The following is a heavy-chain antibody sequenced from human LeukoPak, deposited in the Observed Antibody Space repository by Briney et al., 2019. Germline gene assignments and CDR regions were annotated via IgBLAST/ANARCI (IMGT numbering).Heavy chain of an antibody. CDR3: AKTSGSYLGPFDY. CDR1: GFPFSSYA. Sequence: PGGSLTLPCAVSGFPFSSYAMSWVRQAPGKGLEWVLAISDSGGSTYYADSVKGRFTISRDNSKNTLYLQMNSLRAEDTAVYYCAKTSGSYLGPFDYWGQGTLVTVSS. D-gene: IGHD1-26*01. CDR2: ISDSGGST. J-gene: IGHJ4*02. V-gene: IGHV3-23*01.